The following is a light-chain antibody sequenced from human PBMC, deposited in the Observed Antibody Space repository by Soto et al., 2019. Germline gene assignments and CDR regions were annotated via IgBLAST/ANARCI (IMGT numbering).Light chain of an antibody. V-gene: IGLV7-43*01. CDR2: SIS. CDR1: AGAVTSNYY. Sequence: QAVVTQEPSVTVSPGGTVTLTCASSAGAVTSNYYPSWFQQKPGQAPRALFYSISNKHSWTPARFSGSLLGDKAALTLSDVQPADEADYYCLLYYGGVHVFGGGTKLTVL. CDR3: LLYYGGVHV. J-gene: IGLJ2*01.